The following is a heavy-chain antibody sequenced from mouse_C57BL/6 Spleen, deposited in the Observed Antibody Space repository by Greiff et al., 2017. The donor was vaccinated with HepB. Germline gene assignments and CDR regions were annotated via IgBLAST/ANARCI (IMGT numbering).Heavy chain of an antibody. CDR2: IRNKANNHAT. J-gene: IGHJ3*01. V-gene: IGHV6-6*01. CDR1: GFTFSDAW. D-gene: IGHD1-1*01. CDR3: TRRLGSSYHAWFAY. Sequence: EVKLEESGGGLVQPGGSMKLSCAASGFTFSDAWMDWVRQSPEKGLEWVAEIRNKANNHATYYAESVKGRFTISRDDSKSSVYLQMNSLRAEDTGIYYCTRRLGSSYHAWFAYWGQGTLVTVSA.